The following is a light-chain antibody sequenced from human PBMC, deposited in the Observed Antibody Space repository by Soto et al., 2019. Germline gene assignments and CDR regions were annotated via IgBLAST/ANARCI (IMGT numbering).Light chain of an antibody. CDR1: SSDVGGYNY. J-gene: IGLJ2*01. Sequence: QSALTQPASVSGSPGQSITISCTGTSSDVGGYNYVSWYQQHPGKAPKLMIYDVSNRPSGVSNRFSGSKSGNTASLTISGLQAGDEAYYYCSSYTSSSIPHVVFGGGTKLTVL. CDR3: SSYTSSSIPHVV. CDR2: DVS. V-gene: IGLV2-14*01.